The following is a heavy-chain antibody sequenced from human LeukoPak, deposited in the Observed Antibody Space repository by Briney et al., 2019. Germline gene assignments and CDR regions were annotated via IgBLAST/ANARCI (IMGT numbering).Heavy chain of an antibody. J-gene: IGHJ6*02. D-gene: IGHD6-13*01. CDR2: IYYSGST. CDR1: GGSISSYY. Sequence: SETLSLTCAVSGGSISSYYWSWIRQPPGKGLEWIGYIYYSGSTNYNPSLKSRVTISVDTSKNQFSLKLSSVTAADTAVYYCARDRDRAAATHYGMDVWGQGTTVTVSS. CDR3: ARDRDRAAATHYGMDV. V-gene: IGHV4-59*01.